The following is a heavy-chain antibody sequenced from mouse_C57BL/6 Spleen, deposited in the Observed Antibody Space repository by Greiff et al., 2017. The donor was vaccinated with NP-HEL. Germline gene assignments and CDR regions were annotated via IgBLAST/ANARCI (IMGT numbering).Heavy chain of an antibody. Sequence: QVQLQQPGAELVKPGASVKLSCKASGYTFTSYWMQWVKQRPGQGLEWIGEIDPSDSYTNYNQKFKGKATLTVDTSSSTAYMQLSSLTSEDSAVYYCARRYDGYYEGLYAMDYWGQGTSVTVSS. CDR1: GYTFTSYW. J-gene: IGHJ4*01. V-gene: IGHV1-50*01. D-gene: IGHD2-3*01. CDR3: ARRYDGYYEGLYAMDY. CDR2: IDPSDSYT.